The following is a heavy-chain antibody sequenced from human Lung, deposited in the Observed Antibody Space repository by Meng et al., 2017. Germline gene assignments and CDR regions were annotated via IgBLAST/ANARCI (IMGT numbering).Heavy chain of an antibody. D-gene: IGHD2-15*01. J-gene: IGHJ4*02. Sequence: QVQLVQSGAEVKKPGAPVKVPCKASGYSFPGYYMHWVRPGPGQGLAWMGRINPNSGDTRYAQKFQGRVTMTRDTAISTAYMELSSLIFDDTAVYYCARGPGAVRSPYYFDYWGQGTLVTVSS. V-gene: IGHV1-2*06. CDR1: GYSFPGYY. CDR2: INPNSGDT. CDR3: ARGPGAVRSPYYFDY.